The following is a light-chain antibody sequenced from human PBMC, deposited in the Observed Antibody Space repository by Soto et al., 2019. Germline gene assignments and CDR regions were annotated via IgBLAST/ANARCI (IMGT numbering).Light chain of an antibody. CDR3: QQGNNCSTT. CDR2: SAS. V-gene: IGKV1-12*01. Sequence: QMTQSPSSVSASVGDRVTITCRASQDVSRRLAWYQQKPANPPQFLIYSASNWQSGDPPRFRGSGCGADFSPTISSLQAQEVSTEYCQQGNNCSTTFGQGTRL. J-gene: IGKJ5*01. CDR1: QDVSRR.